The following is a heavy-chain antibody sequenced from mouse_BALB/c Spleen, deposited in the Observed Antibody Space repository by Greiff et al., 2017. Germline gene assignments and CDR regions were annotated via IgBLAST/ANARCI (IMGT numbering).Heavy chain of an antibody. V-gene: IGHV10-1*02. J-gene: IGHJ2*01. Sequence: EVQLVESGGGLVQPKGSLKLSCAASGFTFNTYAMNWVRQAPGKGLEWVARIRSKSNNYATYYADSVKDRFTISRDDSQSMLYLQMNNLKTEDTAMYYCVRHGLQYYFDYWGQGTTLTVSS. CDR2: IRSKSNNYAT. CDR1: GFTFNTYA. CDR3: VRHGLQYYFDY. D-gene: IGHD2-2*01.